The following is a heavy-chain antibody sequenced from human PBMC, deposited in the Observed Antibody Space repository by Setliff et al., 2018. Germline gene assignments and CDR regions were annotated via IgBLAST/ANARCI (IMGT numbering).Heavy chain of an antibody. CDR2: IFYSGRT. V-gene: IGHV4-39*01. CDR1: GASITNINYY. D-gene: IGHD1-1*01. Sequence: NPSETLSLTCTVSGASITNINYYWGLIRQPPGKGLEWIGSIFYSGRTFYNPSLKSRVSLSLDTSENQFSLTLTSVAAADAAVYYCVRQTSHAGIVIPYYYYFYMDVWGTGTTVTVSS. CDR3: VRQTSHAGIVIPYYYYFYMDV. J-gene: IGHJ6*03.